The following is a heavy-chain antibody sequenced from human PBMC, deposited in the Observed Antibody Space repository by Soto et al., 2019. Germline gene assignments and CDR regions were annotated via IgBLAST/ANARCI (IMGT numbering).Heavy chain of an antibody. CDR1: GFTFSSYA. CDR3: ARGYTAAPRTSHFDY. J-gene: IGHJ4*02. D-gene: IGHD6-13*01. CDR2: ISYDGTNE. V-gene: IGHV3-30-3*01. Sequence: QVQLVESGGGVVQPGRSLRLSCAASGFTFSSYAMHWVRQAPGKGLEWVAVISYDGTNEFYADSVKGRFTISRDNSKNTLSLQMNSLRAEDTAVYYCARGYTAAPRTSHFDYWGQGTLVTVSS.